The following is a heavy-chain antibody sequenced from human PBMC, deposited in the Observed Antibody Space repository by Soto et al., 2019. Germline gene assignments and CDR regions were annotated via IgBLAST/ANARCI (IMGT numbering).Heavy chain of an antibody. D-gene: IGHD2-21*02. Sequence: EVQLLESGGGLVQPGESLRLSCTTSGFTFRAYSMSWVRQAPDKGLEWVSVISTSGDISYYADSVKGRFTISRDNSKNTLYLQMNSLRGADTAIYYCTKTKKTATAETPSDFWGQGTLVTVSS. CDR1: GFTFRAYS. J-gene: IGHJ4*02. CDR2: ISTSGDIS. CDR3: TKTKKTATAETPSDF. V-gene: IGHV3-23*01.